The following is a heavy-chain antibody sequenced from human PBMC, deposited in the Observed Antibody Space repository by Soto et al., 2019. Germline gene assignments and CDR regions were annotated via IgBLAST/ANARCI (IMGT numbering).Heavy chain of an antibody. J-gene: IGHJ6*03. D-gene: IGHD6-13*01. V-gene: IGHV4-59*01. Sequence: SETLSLTCTVSGGSISSYYWSWIRQPPGKGLEWIGYIYYSGSTNYNPSLKSRVTISVDTSKNQFSLKLSSVTAADTAVYYCARGMVPYGYYYYYMDVWGKGTTVTVSS. CDR2: IYYSGST. CDR1: GGSISSYY. CDR3: ARGMVPYGYYYYYMDV.